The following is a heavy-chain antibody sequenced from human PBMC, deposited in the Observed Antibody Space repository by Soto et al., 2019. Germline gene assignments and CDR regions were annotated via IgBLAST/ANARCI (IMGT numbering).Heavy chain of an antibody. J-gene: IGHJ6*03. Sequence: EVQLVESGGGLVQPGRSLRLSCAASGFTFDDYTMHWVRQVPGKGLEWVSGITWNSGFITYADSLKGRFTISRDNAKNSLYLKMNSLRPEATALYYCVKGYCSSSSCLPPNIYFYIEVWGRGTSVTVS. CDR3: VKGYCSSSSCLPPNIYFYIEV. D-gene: IGHD2-15*01. CDR2: ITWNSGFI. CDR1: GFTFDDYT. V-gene: IGHV3-9*01.